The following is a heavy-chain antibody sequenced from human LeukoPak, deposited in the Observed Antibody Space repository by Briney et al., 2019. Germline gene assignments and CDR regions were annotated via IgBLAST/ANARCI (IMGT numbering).Heavy chain of an antibody. CDR3: AGERKGDSSGYYFDY. CDR2: IYTSGST. V-gene: IGHV4-61*02. D-gene: IGHD3-22*01. Sequence: SQTLSLTCTVSGGSISSGSYYWSWIRQPAGKGLEWIGRIYTSGSTNYNPSLKSRVTISVDTSKNQFSRKLSSVTAADTAVYYCAGERKGDSSGYYFDYWGQGTLVTVSS. J-gene: IGHJ4*02. CDR1: GGSISSGSYY.